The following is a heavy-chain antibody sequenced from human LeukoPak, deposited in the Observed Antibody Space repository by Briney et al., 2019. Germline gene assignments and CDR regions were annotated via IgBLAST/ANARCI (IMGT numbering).Heavy chain of an antibody. V-gene: IGHV3-7*03. CDR2: MKQDGIEK. CDR3: AKGGSAAGTWSWYFDL. D-gene: IGHD6-13*01. J-gene: IGHJ2*01. Sequence: PGGSLRLSCAASGFIFTNYWMTWVRQAPGKGLECVANMKQDGIEKYFADSVKGRFTISRDNAKNSLYLQMNSLRAEDMALYYCAKGGSAAGTWSWYFDLWGRGTLVTVSS. CDR1: GFIFTNYW.